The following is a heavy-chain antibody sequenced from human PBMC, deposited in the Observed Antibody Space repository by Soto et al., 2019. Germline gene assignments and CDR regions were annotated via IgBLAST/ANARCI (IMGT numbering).Heavy chain of an antibody. D-gene: IGHD6-25*01. CDR2: ISAYNGNI. CDR1: AYTFTNYG. CDR3: ASNDSSGNLREFDS. V-gene: IGHV1-18*01. Sequence: QVQLVQSGGEVKKPGASVKVSCKASAYTFTNYGIIWVRQVPGQGLEWTGWISAYNGNINYAQKFRGRVIMTTDTSTSSAYLEVRSLKSDDTAVYYCASNDSSGNLREFDSRGQGPLVTVSS. J-gene: IGHJ4*02.